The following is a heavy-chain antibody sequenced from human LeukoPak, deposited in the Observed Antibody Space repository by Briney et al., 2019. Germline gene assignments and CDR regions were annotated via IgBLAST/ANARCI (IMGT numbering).Heavy chain of an antibody. CDR3: ARGGIFGVALYYFDY. CDR2: TNPNSGGT. D-gene: IGHD3-3*01. Sequence: ASVKVSCKASGYTFTGYYMHRVRQAPGQGLEWMGRTNPNSGGTNYAQKFQGRVTMTRDTSISTAYMELSRLRSDDTAVYYCARGGIFGVALYYFDYWGQGTLVTVSS. J-gene: IGHJ4*02. CDR1: GYTFTGYY. V-gene: IGHV1-2*06.